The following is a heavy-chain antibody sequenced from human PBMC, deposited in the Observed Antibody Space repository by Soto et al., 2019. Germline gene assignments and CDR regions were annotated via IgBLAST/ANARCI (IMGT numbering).Heavy chain of an antibody. CDR3: ARELAWDPPSENWYFYL. V-gene: IGHV3-7*01. D-gene: IGHD1-26*01. J-gene: IGHJ2*01. CDR1: GFTFSSYW. Sequence: VQLVESGGGLVQPGGSLRLSCAASGFTFSSYWMSWVRQAPGQGLEWVANIKQDGSEKYYVDSVKGRFTISRDNAKNSLYLKMNSLRAEDTAVYYCARELAWDPPSENWYFYLWGRGSLVTVSS. CDR2: IKQDGSEK.